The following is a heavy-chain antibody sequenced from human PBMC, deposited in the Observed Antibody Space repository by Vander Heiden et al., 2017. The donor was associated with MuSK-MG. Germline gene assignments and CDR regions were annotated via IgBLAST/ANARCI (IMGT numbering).Heavy chain of an antibody. D-gene: IGHD1-20*01. V-gene: IGHV3-23*01. CDR2: ISGSGGAM. CDR3: ARNPGPYNGEIDY. Sequence: EVQLLESGGDLVQPGGSLRLSSGAFGFTLRGHGMNWVRQDPGKGPEWVSFISGSGGAMYYADSVKGRFTVSRDNSKNTLYLQMNTLRPEDTAVYFCARNPGPYNGEIDYWGQGTLVAVSS. J-gene: IGHJ4*02. CDR1: GFTLRGHG.